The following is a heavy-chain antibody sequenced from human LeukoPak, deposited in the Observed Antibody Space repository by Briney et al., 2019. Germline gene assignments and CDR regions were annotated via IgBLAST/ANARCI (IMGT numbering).Heavy chain of an antibody. V-gene: IGHV4-31*03. CDR2: IYYSGST. J-gene: IGHJ4*02. CDR3: ASGNWGIKYYFDY. Sequence: PSETLSLTCTVSGGSISSGGYYWSWIRQHPGKGLEWIGYIYYSGSTYYNPSLKSRVTISVDTSKNQFSLKLSSVTAADTAVYYCASGNWGIKYYFDYWGQGTLVTASS. D-gene: IGHD7-27*01. CDR1: GGSISSGGYY.